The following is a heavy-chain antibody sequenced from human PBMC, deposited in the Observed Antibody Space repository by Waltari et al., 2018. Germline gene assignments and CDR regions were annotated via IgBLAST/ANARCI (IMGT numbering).Heavy chain of an antibody. V-gene: IGHV1-18*04. Sequence: QVQLVQSGAEVKKPGASLKVSCKASGYIFTNYGISWVRQAPGQGLEWIGWISGNNGNTNFEKKFRGRLNMAKDTSTNTVYMELSRLTSDETAVYYCAKDRHQLIEEGFLLALDPWGQGTLVTVSS. CDR2: ISGNNGNT. D-gene: IGHD2-2*01. J-gene: IGHJ5*02. CDR3: AKDRHQLIEEGFLLALDP. CDR1: GYIFTNYG.